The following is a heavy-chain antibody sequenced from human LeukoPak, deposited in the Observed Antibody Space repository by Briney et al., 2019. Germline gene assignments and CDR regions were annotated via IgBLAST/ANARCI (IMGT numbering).Heavy chain of an antibody. CDR3: ARDVNLLFFDV. CDR2: INRDGIDR. Sequence: GGSLRLSCAAFGFPYSLYDMHGARQATGQGLMCVARINRDGIDRSYEGSVKGRFTVSRDNAKNTVYLQMNSLGFDDTAMYYCARDVNLLFFDVWGRGTLVAVSS. CDR1: GFPYSLYD. V-gene: IGHV3-74*01. J-gene: IGHJ2*01. D-gene: IGHD2/OR15-2a*01.